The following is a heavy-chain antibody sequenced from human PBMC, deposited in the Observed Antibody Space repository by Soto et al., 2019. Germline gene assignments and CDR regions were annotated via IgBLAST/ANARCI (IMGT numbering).Heavy chain of an antibody. V-gene: IGHV1-69*13. CDR3: ARGDHQGLYYYGMDV. D-gene: IGHD2-2*01. CDR2: IIPIFGTA. Sequence: SVKVSCKASGGTFSSYAISWVRQAPGQGLEWMGGIIPIFGTANYAQKFQGRVTITADESTSTAYMELSSLRSEDTAVYYCARGDHQGLYYYGMDVWGQGTTVTVSS. CDR1: GGTFSSYA. J-gene: IGHJ6*02.